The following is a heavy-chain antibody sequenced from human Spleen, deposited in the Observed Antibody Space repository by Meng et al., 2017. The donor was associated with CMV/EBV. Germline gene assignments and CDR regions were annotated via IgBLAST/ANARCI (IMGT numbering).Heavy chain of an antibody. V-gene: IGHV1-2*02. CDR1: GYTFSDQD. D-gene: IGHD3-3*01. Sequence: ASVKVSCKASGYTFSDQDMQWMRQAPGQGLEWMGCIKPNIGGTNYAQKFQGRVTMTRDTSISTAYMELSRLRSDDTAVYYCARDFLAGYYFDYWGQGTLVTVPQ. CDR3: ARDFLAGYYFDY. J-gene: IGHJ4*02. CDR2: IKPNIGGT.